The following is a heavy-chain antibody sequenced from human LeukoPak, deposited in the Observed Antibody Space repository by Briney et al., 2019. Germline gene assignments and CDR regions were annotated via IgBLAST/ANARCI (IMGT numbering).Heavy chain of an antibody. V-gene: IGHV3-23*01. J-gene: IGHJ4*02. Sequence: GGSLRLSCAASGFTFRNYAMSWVRQAPGKGLEWVSAISGSGDTTYYADSVKGRFTISRDNSKNTLYLQMNSLRPEDTAVYYCAKVGARGCSSSTCFIYWGQGTLVTVSS. CDR3: AKVGARGCSSSTCFIY. D-gene: IGHD2-2*01. CDR1: GFTFRNYA. CDR2: ISGSGDTT.